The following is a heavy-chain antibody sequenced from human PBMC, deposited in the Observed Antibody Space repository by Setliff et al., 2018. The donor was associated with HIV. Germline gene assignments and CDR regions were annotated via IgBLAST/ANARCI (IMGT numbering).Heavy chain of an antibody. CDR1: GYSFTSYD. J-gene: IGHJ6*02. CDR3: ARDETWGSLYYGLDV. D-gene: IGHD7-27*01. Sequence: ASVKVSCKASGYSFTSYDINWVRQATGQGLEWMGWVNPNSGDTDYAQKFQGRVTMTRNTSIGAAYMELSSLRSEDTAVYYCARDETWGSLYYGLDVWGQGTTVTVSS. V-gene: IGHV1-8*01. CDR2: VNPNSGDT.